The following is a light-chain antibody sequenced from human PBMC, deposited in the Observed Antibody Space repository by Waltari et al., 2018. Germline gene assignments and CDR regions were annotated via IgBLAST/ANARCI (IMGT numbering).Light chain of an antibody. CDR1: QSVIPF. J-gene: IGKJ1*01. CDR3: QNHERLPAT. CDR2: GAS. Sequence: VLTQFRGTLSWSPGERATLFCRASQSVIPFLAWYQQKAGPAPRLLIYGASSRATGIPDRFSGSGYGTDFSRTISRLEPEDFAVYYCQNHERLPATFGQGTKVEIK. V-gene: IGKV3-20*01.